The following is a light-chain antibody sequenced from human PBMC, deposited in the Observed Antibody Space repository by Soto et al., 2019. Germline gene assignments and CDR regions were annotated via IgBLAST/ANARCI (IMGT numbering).Light chain of an antibody. CDR3: QQRNVWPPVT. V-gene: IGKV3-11*01. CDR1: QSVSSK. CDR2: GAF. J-gene: IGKJ5*01. Sequence: IVMTQSPATLSVSPGERATLSCRASQSVSSKLAWYQQKPGQAPRLLIYGAFNRATGIPARFSGSGSGTDFTLTISSLEPEDSAVYYCQQRNVWPPVTFGQGTRLEIK.